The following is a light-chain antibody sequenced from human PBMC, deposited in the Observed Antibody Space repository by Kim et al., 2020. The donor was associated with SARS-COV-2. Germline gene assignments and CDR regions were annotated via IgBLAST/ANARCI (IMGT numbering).Light chain of an antibody. CDR3: QHNHDWPPYT. J-gene: IGKJ2*01. V-gene: IGKV3-15*01. CDR2: GAS. Sequence: EIVMTQSPATLSVSPGERAILSCRASQSVSSNLAWYQQKPGQAPRLVIYGASNRATGVPARFSGSGSGTEFTLTISSLQSEDFVIYYCQHNHDWPPYTFGQGTKLEIK. CDR1: QSVSSN.